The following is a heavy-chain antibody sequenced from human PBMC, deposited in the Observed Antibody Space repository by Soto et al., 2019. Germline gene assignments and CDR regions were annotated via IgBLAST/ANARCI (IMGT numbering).Heavy chain of an antibody. CDR3: ARGSGSFVYGMDV. CDR2: INPRSGST. Sequence: QVQLVQSGAEVKKPGASVKVSCIASGYTLSDYFMHWVRQAPGQGLEWMGTINPRSGSTRYAQNFQDRVTMTSDTSTSAVYKELSSLRSDDTAVFYCARGSGSFVYGMDVWGQGTTVTVSS. CDR1: GYTLSDYF. D-gene: IGHD3-10*01. V-gene: IGHV1-46*01. J-gene: IGHJ6*01.